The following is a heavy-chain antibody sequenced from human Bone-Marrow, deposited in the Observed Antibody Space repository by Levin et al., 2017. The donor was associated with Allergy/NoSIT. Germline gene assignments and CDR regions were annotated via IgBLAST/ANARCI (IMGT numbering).Heavy chain of an antibody. CDR2: INHSGST. CDR1: GGSFSDYY. J-gene: IGHJ3*02. V-gene: IGHV4-34*01. Sequence: PGGSLRLSCAVYGGSFSDYYWNWIRQPPGKGLEWIAEINHSGSTNYNPSLKSRVTISVDTSKNQFSLKLSSVTAADTAVYYCARGYIVVVVSAPDAFDSWGQGTLVTVSS. CDR3: ARGYIVVVVSAPDAFDS. D-gene: IGHD2-15*01.